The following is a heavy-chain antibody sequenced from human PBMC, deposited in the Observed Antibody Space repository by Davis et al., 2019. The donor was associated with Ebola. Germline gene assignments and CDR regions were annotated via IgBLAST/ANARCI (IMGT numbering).Heavy chain of an antibody. Sequence: GGSLRLSCAASGFTFSSYDMHWVRQATGKGLEWVSAIGTAGDTYYPGSVKGRFTISRENAKKSLYLQMNSLGAGDTAVYYCLLATGAPGTPNGGQGTLVTVSS. CDR1: GFTFSSYD. J-gene: IGHJ4*02. V-gene: IGHV3-13*01. CDR2: IGTAGDT. CDR3: LLATGAPGTPN. D-gene: IGHD6-13*01.